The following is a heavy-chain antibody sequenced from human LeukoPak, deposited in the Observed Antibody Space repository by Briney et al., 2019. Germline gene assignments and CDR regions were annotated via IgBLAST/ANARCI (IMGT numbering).Heavy chain of an antibody. V-gene: IGHV3-30*04. Sequence: PGGSLRLSCAASGFTFSDYAMHWVRQAPGKGLEWVAPISHDGSAPFYADSVKGRFIISKDNSKNTLYLQMDSLRVEDTAVCYCAKDFRAGGRSQNYGMDVWAKGPRSPSP. CDR1: GFTFSDYA. CDR3: AKDFRAGGRSQNYGMDV. CDR2: ISHDGSAP. D-gene: IGHD2-15*01. J-gene: IGHJ6*02.